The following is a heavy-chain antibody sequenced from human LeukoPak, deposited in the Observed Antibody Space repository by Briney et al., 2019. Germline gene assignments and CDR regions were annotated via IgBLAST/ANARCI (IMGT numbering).Heavy chain of an antibody. Sequence: GGSLRLSCAASGFTLTKAWMNWVRQAPGKGLEWVGRIKSKSDGGTTDYAAPVKGRFTISRDDSRNTLFLQMNSLKDEDTAVYYCTTHKDSGNYPWNWGQGTLVTVSS. CDR1: GFTLTKAW. V-gene: IGHV3-15*01. D-gene: IGHD1-7*01. CDR2: IKSKSDGGTT. J-gene: IGHJ4*02. CDR3: TTHKDSGNYPWN.